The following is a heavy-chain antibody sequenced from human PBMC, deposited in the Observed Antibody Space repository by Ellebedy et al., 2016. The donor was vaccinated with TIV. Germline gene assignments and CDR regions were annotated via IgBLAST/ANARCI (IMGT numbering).Heavy chain of an antibody. CDR3: ARQGPSITMVRGVNWFDP. D-gene: IGHD3-10*01. J-gene: IGHJ5*02. CDR2: IYYTGST. Sequence: GSLRLSCSVSGGSISRSSHYWGWIRKPPGKGLEWIGSIYYTGSTYYNPSLKRRVTISVDTSKNQFSLNLNSLTAEDTAVYYCARQGPSITMVRGVNWFDPWGQGTLVTVSS. V-gene: IGHV4-39*01. CDR1: GGSISRSSHY.